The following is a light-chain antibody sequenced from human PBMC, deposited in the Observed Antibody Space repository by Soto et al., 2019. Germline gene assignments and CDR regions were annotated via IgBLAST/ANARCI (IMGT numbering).Light chain of an antibody. CDR2: DVS. CDR3: HQYGSSPRA. J-gene: IGKJ1*01. Sequence: DIFLTQSPGTLSVSPGERVTLSCRASQRVNSNYLAWYQHKPGQAPRLLIYDVSSRTTGIPDRFSGSGSGTDFTLTISRLEPEDFAVYYCHQYGSSPRAFGQGTKV. V-gene: IGKV3-20*01. CDR1: QRVNSNY.